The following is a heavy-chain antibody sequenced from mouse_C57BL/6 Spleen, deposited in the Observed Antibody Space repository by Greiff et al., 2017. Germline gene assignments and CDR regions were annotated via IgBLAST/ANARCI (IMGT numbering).Heavy chain of an antibody. CDR3: ERRDDYAMDY. Sequence: EVQLQQSGPELVKPGASVKISCNASGYTFTDYYMNWVKQSHGKSLEWIGDINPNNGGNSYNQKFEGKATFTVDKSASTAYMELRSLTSEDSAVDYCERRDDYAMDYWGQGTSVTVSS. J-gene: IGHJ4*01. CDR1: GYTFTDYY. CDR2: INPNNGGN. V-gene: IGHV1-26*01.